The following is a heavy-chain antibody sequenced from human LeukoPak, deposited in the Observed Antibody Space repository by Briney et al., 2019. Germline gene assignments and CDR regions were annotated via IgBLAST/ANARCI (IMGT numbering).Heavy chain of an antibody. CDR1: GYSFTSYW. V-gene: IGHV5-10-1*01. CDR3: ARHVIYGDYDHNWFDP. J-gene: IGHJ5*02. Sequence: GESLKISCKGSGYSFTSYWISWVRQMPGKGLEWMGRIDPSDSYTKYSPSFQGHVTISADKSISTAYLQWSSLKASDTAMYYCARHVIYGDYDHNWFDPWGQGTLVTVSS. D-gene: IGHD4-17*01. CDR2: IDPSDSYT.